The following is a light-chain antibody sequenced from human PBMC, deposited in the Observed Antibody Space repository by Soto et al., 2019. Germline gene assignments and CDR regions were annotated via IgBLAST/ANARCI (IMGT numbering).Light chain of an antibody. J-gene: IGKJ1*01. CDR3: QHYGNPLWT. CDR2: GAS. V-gene: IGKV3-20*01. Sequence: ENVLTQSPDTLSLSPGEGATLSCRASQTVSSNYLAWYQHRPGQAPKLIIHGASYTAPGIPDRFSGSGSGADFTLTISRLEPEDFAVYFCQHYGNPLWTFGQGTKVEIK. CDR1: QTVSSNY.